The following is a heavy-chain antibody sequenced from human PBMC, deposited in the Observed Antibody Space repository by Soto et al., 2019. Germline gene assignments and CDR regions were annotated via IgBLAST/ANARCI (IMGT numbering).Heavy chain of an antibody. CDR1: GFSLSTSGVG. CDR3: ARRLSPASIDY. J-gene: IGHJ4*02. Sequence: QITLKESGPPLVKPTQTLTLTCTFSGFSLSTSGVGVGWIRQPPGKALEWLALIYWDGDERYNPSLKNRLTITRETSKHQVVLTLTNMDPVDTATYYCARRLSPASIDYWGQGTLVTVSS. V-gene: IGHV2-5*02. CDR2: IYWDGDE.